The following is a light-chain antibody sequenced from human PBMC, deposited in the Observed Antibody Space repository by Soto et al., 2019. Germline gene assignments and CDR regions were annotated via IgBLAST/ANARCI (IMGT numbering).Light chain of an antibody. CDR2: EVS. CDR1: SSDVGDYKF. Sequence: QSVLTQPPSASGSPGQSVTISCTGTSSDVGDYKFVSWYQQHPGKAPKLMIYEVSRRPSGVPDRFSGSKSGNTGSLTVSGLQAEDEADYYCSSYAGNNNVVFGGGTKVTVL. J-gene: IGLJ2*01. CDR3: SSYAGNNNVV. V-gene: IGLV2-8*01.